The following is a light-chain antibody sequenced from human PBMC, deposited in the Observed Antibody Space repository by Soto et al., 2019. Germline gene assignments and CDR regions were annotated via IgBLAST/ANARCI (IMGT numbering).Light chain of an antibody. CDR1: QSVSSNY. Sequence: EIVLTQSPGTLSLSPGGRATLSCRASQSVSSNYLAWYQQRTGQAPRLLIYGASNRATGIPDRFSGSGSGTDFTLTISRLEPEDFAVYYCQQYGSLPQTFGQGTKVDIK. V-gene: IGKV3-20*01. CDR2: GAS. CDR3: QQYGSLPQT. J-gene: IGKJ1*01.